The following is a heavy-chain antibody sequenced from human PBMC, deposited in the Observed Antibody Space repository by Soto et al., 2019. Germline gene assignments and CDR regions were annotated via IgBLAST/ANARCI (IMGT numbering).Heavy chain of an antibody. D-gene: IGHD3-16*01. CDR3: GRLRRDWGDAFDL. CDR2: IIPVFDKA. V-gene: IGHV1-69*01. CDR1: GGSFGSSA. Sequence: QVQLVQSGADVKKPGSSVKVSCKTSGGSFGSSAISWVRQAPAQGLEWMGEIIPVFDKANYAQNFQGRLTITADELTGTVFMELSSLRSEETAVYCCGRLRRDWGDAFDLWGLGTFVTVSS. J-gene: IGHJ3*01.